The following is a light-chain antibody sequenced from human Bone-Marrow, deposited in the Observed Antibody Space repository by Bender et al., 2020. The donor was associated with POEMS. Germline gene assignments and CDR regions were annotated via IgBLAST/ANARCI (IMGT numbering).Light chain of an antibody. J-gene: IGLJ3*02. CDR3: AAWDAGLSGGV. CDR1: NSNIGTNA. V-gene: IGLV1-44*01. Sequence: QSVLTQPPSASGTPGQRVTISCSGSNSNIGTNAVNWYQQFPGPAPKLLIYSDNQRPSGVPARFYAFKSRTSPSLAISGLQSEDEADYYCAAWDAGLSGGVFGGGTKLTVL. CDR2: SDN.